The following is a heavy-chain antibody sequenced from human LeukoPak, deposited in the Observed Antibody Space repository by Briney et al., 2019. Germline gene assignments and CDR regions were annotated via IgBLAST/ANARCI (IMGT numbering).Heavy chain of an antibody. CDR1: GYTFTGYY. CDR2: IKSKTDGGTR. V-gene: IGHV3-15*01. D-gene: IGHD4/OR15-4a*01. Sequence: SCKASGYTFTGYYMHWVRQAPGKGLEWVGRIKSKTDGGTRDYAAPVKGRFTISRDDSKNTLYLQMNSLKTEDTAVYYCTTFDYAAFLIWGQGTMVTVSS. CDR3: TTFDYAAFLI. J-gene: IGHJ3*02.